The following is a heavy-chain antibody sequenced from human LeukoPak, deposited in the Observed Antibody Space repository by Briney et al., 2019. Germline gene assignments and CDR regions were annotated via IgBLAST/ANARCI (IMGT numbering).Heavy chain of an antibody. J-gene: IGHJ4*02. Sequence: GASVKVSCKASGGTFSSYAISWVRQAPGQGLEWMGGIIPIFGTANYAQKFQGRVTITADESTSTAHMELSSLRSEDTAVYYCARESYYDSSGYWDYWGQGTLVTVSS. CDR3: ARESYYDSSGYWDY. V-gene: IGHV1-69*13. D-gene: IGHD3-22*01. CDR2: IIPIFGTA. CDR1: GGTFSSYA.